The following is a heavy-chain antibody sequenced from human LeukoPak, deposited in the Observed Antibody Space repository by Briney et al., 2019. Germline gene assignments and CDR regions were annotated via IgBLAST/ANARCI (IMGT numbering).Heavy chain of an antibody. CDR2: INPSGGST. CDR1: GYTFTSYY. Sequence: ASVKVSCKASGYTFTSYYMHWVRQAPGQGLEWMGIINPSGGSTSYAQKFQGRVTMTRDTSTSTVYVELSSLRSEDTAVYYCARDGYSSGWSSAEYFQHWGQGTLVTVSS. J-gene: IGHJ1*01. D-gene: IGHD6-19*01. CDR3: ARDGYSSGWSSAEYFQH. V-gene: IGHV1-46*01.